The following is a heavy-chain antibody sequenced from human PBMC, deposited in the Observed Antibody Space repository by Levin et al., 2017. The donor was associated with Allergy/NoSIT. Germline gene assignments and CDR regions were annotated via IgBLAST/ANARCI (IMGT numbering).Heavy chain of an antibody. CDR1: GFSLSTSGVG. V-gene: IGHV2-5*01. J-gene: IGHJ4*02. CDR3: AHGGGATYFSASGSCFGGLFDY. CDR2: LSWNDDK. D-gene: IGHD3-10*01. Sequence: SGPTLVTPTQTLTLTCTVSGFSLSTSGVGVGWIRQPPGKVLECLAVLSWNDDKGYSPSPKNRPTITKDASKNQVVLTMTNMDHVDTATYYCAHGGGATYFSASGSCFGGLFDYWGQGNLVTVAS.